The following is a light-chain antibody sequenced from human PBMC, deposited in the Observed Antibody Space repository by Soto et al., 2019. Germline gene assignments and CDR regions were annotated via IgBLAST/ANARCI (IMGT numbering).Light chain of an antibody. J-gene: IGKJ4*01. CDR3: QQSYSTPLT. CDR1: QSISTY. V-gene: IGKV1-39*01. CDR2: AAS. Sequence: DIQMTQSPSRLSASVGDRVTITCRASQSISTYLNWYQQKPGKAPKLLVYAASILQSGVSSRFSGSGSGTDFTLTISSLQPEDFASYYCQQSYSTPLTFGGGTKVDIK.